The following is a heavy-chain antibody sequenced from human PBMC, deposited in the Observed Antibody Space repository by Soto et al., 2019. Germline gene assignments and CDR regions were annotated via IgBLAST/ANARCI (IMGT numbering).Heavy chain of an antibody. CDR3: GRERGIFLLGAHRL. D-gene: IGHD6-13*01. Sequence: GSLRLSCAASGFGFSSYWMHWVRQAPGRGLVWVSRTNNDGSATTYADSVTGRFTSFRDKAKNTLFLQMTSLGVEDTAVYYCGRERGIFLLGAHRLWGAGTLVTVFS. CDR2: TNNDGSAT. CDR1: GFGFSSYW. J-gene: IGHJ4*01. V-gene: IGHV3-74*01.